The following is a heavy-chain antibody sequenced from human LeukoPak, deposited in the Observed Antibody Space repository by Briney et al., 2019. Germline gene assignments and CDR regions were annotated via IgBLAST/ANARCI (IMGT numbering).Heavy chain of an antibody. CDR1: GGSISSYY. V-gene: IGHV3-53*01. D-gene: IGHD3-10*01. CDR3: ARVWELSYDY. Sequence: ETLSLTCTVSGGSISSYYWSWIRQPPGKGLEWVSVIYSGGSTYYGDTVKGRFTISRDNSKNTVDLQMNSLRVEDTAVYYCARVWELSYDYWGQGTLVTVSS. CDR2: IYSGGST. J-gene: IGHJ4*02.